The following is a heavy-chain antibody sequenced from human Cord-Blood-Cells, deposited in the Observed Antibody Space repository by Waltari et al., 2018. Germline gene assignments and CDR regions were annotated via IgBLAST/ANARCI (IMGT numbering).Heavy chain of an antibody. Sequence: EVQLVESGGGRVKPGGSLRLSCAASGFTFPSSSMNWVRQAPGKGLEWVSSISSSSSYIYYADSVKGRFTISRDNAKNSLYLQMNSLRAEDTAVYYCARSPNWYFDYWGQGTLVTVSS. D-gene: IGHD7-27*01. CDR2: ISSSSSYI. CDR3: ARSPNWYFDY. V-gene: IGHV3-21*01. CDR1: GFTFPSSS. J-gene: IGHJ4*02.